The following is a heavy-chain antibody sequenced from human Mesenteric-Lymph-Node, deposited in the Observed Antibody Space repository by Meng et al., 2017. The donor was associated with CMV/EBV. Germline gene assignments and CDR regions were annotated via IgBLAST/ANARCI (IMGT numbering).Heavy chain of an antibody. V-gene: IGHV2-5*02. CDR3: AHSPYSGYDFDY. CDR1: GFSLSTSGVG. Sequence: CTVSGFSLSTSGVGVGWIRQPPGQALEWLALVYWDDDKRYSPSLRSGLTITKDTSKNQVVLTMTNMDPVDTATYYCAHSPYSGYDFDYWGQGTLVTVSS. D-gene: IGHD5-12*01. J-gene: IGHJ4*02. CDR2: VYWDDDK.